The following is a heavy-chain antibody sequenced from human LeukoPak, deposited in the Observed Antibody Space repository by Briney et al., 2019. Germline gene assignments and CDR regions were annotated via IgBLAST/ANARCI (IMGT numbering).Heavy chain of an antibody. CDR2: IYHSGST. CDR3: ARERVPSFGVVSDLYWFDP. J-gene: IGHJ5*02. V-gene: IGHV4-38-2*02. Sequence: SETLSLTCTVSGYSISSGYYWGWIRQPPGKGLEWIGSIYHSGSTYYNPSLKSRVTVSVDTSKNQFSLKLSSVTAADTAVYYCARERVPSFGVVSDLYWFDPWGQGTLVTVSS. D-gene: IGHD3-3*01. CDR1: GYSISSGYY.